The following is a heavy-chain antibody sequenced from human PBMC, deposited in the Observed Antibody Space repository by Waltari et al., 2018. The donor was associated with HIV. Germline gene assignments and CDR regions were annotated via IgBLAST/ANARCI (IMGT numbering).Heavy chain of an antibody. D-gene: IGHD3-10*01. J-gene: IGHJ4*02. CDR3: ARGGFYGSGSKVN. CDR1: GFIFSSYW. CDR2: IKQDGSEK. Sequence: EVQLVESGGGLVQPGGSLRLYCAASGFIFSSYWMSWVRQAPGKGLGWVANIKQDGSEKYYVDSVNGRFTISRDNAENSLYLQMNSLRAEDTAVYYCARGGFYGSGSKVNWGQGTLVTVSS. V-gene: IGHV3-7*04.